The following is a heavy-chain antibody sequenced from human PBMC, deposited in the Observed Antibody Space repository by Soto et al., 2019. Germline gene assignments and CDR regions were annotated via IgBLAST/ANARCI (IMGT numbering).Heavy chain of an antibody. CDR2: ISGSGGST. V-gene: IGHV3-23*01. J-gene: IGHJ4*02. CDR3: AKSDAYTYGLGYFDY. CDR1: GFTFSSYA. Sequence: EVQLLESGGGLVQPGGSLRLSCAASGFTFSSYAMSWVRQAPGKGLEWVSAISGSGGSTYYADSVKGRFTISRDNSKITLYLQMNSLRAEDTAVYYCAKSDAYTYGLGYFDYWGQGTVVTVSS. D-gene: IGHD5-18*01.